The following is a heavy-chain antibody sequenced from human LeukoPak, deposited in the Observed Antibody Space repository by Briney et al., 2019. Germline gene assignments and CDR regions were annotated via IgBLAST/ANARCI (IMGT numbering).Heavy chain of an antibody. CDR1: GFTFGDYA. CDR3: TRDTGEDLYGSPSYYYYYMDV. V-gene: IGHV3-49*04. CDR2: IRSKAYGGTT. Sequence: QSGGSLRLSGTASGFTFGDYAMSWVRQAPGKGLEWVGFIRSKAYGGTTEYAASVKGRFTISRDDSKSIAYLQMNSLKTEDTAVYYCTRDTGEDLYGSPSYYYYYMDVWGKGTTVTVSS. D-gene: IGHD7-27*01. J-gene: IGHJ6*03.